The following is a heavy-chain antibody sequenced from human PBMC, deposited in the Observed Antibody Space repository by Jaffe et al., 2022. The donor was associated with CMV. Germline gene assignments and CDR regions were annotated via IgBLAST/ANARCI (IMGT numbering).Heavy chain of an antibody. CDR2: ISSTGSYI. CDR3: AKSDYRDYNRFRVDALQT. J-gene: IGHJ3*02. V-gene: IGHV3-21*06. CDR1: GFTFSDFD. D-gene: IGHD4-17*01. Sequence: VRMVESGGGLVSPGGSLRLSCVASGFTFSDFDMNWVRQAPGQGLEWVSCISSTGSYIYYGDSVRGRFTISRDNARNSLFLQMDSLRPEDTAVYFCAKSDYRDYNRFRVDALQTWGQGTRVTV.